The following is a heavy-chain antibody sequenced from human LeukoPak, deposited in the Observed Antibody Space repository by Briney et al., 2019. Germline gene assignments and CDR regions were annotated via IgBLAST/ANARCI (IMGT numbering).Heavy chain of an antibody. J-gene: IGHJ4*02. CDR2: IRYDGSDK. CDR3: AKDRGDWKYFDY. D-gene: IGHD1-1*01. CDR1: GFTFSSFA. Sequence: GGSLRLSCAASGFTFSSFAMDWVRQAPGKGLEWVAFIRYDGSDKYYAASVKGRFTISRDNSKNTLYLQTNSLRAEDTAVYYCAKDRGDWKYFDYWGQGTLVSVSS. V-gene: IGHV3-30*02.